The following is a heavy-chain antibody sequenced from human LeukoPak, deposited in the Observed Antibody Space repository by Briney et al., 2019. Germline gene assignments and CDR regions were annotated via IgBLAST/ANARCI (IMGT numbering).Heavy chain of an antibody. CDR2: ISGSGGMT. D-gene: IGHD6-19*01. CDR1: GFTFTNYA. J-gene: IGHJ4*02. Sequence: SGGSLRLSCAASGFTFTNYAMSWVRQTPGKGLEWVSAISGSGGMTYYADSVKGRFTISRDNSKNTLYLQMNSLRAEDTAVYYCAKGQEQWLVLYFDYWGQGTLVTVSS. CDR3: AKGQEQWLVLYFDY. V-gene: IGHV3-23*01.